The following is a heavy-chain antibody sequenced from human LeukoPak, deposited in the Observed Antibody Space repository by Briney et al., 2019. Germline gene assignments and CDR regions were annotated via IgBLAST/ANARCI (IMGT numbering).Heavy chain of an antibody. CDR3: AREFLQGDYAAFDI. V-gene: IGHV1-69*13. Sequence: SVKVSCKGSGGIFSSYAISWVRQAPGQGLEWMGGLIPMFGTANYAQKFQGRVTISADETTTTAYMDLSSLRSEDTAVYYCAREFLQGDYAAFDIWGQGTMVTVSS. D-gene: IGHD4-17*01. CDR1: GGIFSSYA. J-gene: IGHJ3*02. CDR2: LIPMFGTA.